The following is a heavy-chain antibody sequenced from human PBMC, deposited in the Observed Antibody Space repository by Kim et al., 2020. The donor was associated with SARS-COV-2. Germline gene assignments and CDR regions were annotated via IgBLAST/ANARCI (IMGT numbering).Heavy chain of an antibody. D-gene: IGHD3-22*01. Sequence: SETLSLTCTVSGGSISSSSYYWGWIRQPPGKGLEWIGSIYYSGSTYYNPSLKSRVTISVDTPKNQFSLKLSSVTAADTAVYYCASSLDTYYYDSSGSKLDYWGQGTLVTVSS. CDR1: GGSISSSSYY. CDR2: IYYSGST. V-gene: IGHV4-39*01. CDR3: ASSLDTYYYDSSGSKLDY. J-gene: IGHJ4*02.